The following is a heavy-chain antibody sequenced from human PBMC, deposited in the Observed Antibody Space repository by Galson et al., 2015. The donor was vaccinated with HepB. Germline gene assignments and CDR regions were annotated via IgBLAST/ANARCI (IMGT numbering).Heavy chain of an antibody. Sequence: SVKVSCKASGGTFSTSTISWVRQAPGQGLEWMGRIILILPIATYPQSFQGRVTITADKSTNTAYMELSSLRSEDTAVYYCARDLGPMWGFLRLPFDSWGQGTLVTVSS. CDR1: GGTFSTST. CDR3: ARDLGPMWGFLRLPFDS. CDR2: IILILPIA. J-gene: IGHJ4*02. D-gene: IGHD2-21*01. V-gene: IGHV1-69*04.